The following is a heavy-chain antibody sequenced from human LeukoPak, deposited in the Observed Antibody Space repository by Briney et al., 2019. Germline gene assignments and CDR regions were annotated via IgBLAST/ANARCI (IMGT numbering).Heavy chain of an antibody. J-gene: IGHJ4*02. Sequence: GGSLRLSCAASGFTFSNYAMHWARQAPGKGLEWVAVISYDGRNKYYADSVKGRFTISSDNSQNTLYLQMNSLRAEDTAVYYCARDRQLVGPPGPSYYFDYWGQGTLVTVSS. CDR1: GFTFSNYA. CDR2: ISYDGRNK. V-gene: IGHV3-30*04. CDR3: ARDRQLVGPPGPSYYFDY. D-gene: IGHD6-13*01.